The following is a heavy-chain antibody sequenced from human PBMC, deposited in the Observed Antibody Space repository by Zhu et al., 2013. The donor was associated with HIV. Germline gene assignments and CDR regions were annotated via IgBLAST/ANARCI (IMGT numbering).Heavy chain of an antibody. J-gene: IGHJ4*02. Sequence: QVHLVQSGAEVKKPGASVKVSCKASGYSFTTYYLHWVRQAPGQGLEWMGIINPSVGTTRYAQKFQGRVTMTRDTSKSTVHMELSSLRYEDTAVYYCARVFPSGPYYYDSWGQGTQVTVSS. CDR3: ARVFPSGPYYYDS. CDR1: GYSFTTYY. V-gene: IGHV1-46*01. D-gene: IGHD7-27*01. CDR2: INPSVGTT.